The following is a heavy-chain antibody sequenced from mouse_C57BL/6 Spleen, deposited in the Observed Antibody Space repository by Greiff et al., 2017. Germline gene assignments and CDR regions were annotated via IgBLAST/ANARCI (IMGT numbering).Heavy chain of an antibody. CDR1: GFTFSSYG. Sequence: EVTLVESGGDLVKPGGSLKLSCAASGFTFSSYGMSWVRQTPDKRLEWVATISSGGSYTYYPDSVKGLFTISRDNAKNTLYLQMSSLKSEDTAMYYCARHHYDYDWFAYWGQGTLVTVSA. CDR2: ISSGGSYT. V-gene: IGHV5-6*02. D-gene: IGHD2-4*01. J-gene: IGHJ3*01. CDR3: ARHHYDYDWFAY.